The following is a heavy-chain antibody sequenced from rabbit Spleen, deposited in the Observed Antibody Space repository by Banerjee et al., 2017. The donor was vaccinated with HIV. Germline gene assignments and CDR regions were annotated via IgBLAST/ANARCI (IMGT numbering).Heavy chain of an antibody. CDR1: GFSFSSDYY. D-gene: IGHD8-1*01. CDR3: ARDTGSSFSSYGMDL. J-gene: IGHJ6*01. Sequence: QEQLVESGGGLVKPGGTLTLTCTASGFSFSSDYYMCWVRQAPGKGLECIACIYGGSSGSTYYASWAKGRFTISRTSSTTVTLQMTSLTAADTATHFCARDTGSSFSSYGMDLWGPGTLVTVS. CDR2: IYGGSSGST. V-gene: IGHV1S45*01.